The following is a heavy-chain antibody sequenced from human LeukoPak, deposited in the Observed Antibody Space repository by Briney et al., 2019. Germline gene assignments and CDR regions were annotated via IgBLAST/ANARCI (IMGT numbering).Heavy chain of an antibody. CDR2: ISYDGSNK. D-gene: IGHD6-13*01. Sequence: PGRSLRLSCAASGFTFSSYGMHWVRQAPGKGLEWVAVISYDGSNKYYADSVKGRFTISRDNSKNTLYLQMNSLRAEDTAVYYCAKDLRRSSWYAFDYWGQGTLVTVSS. V-gene: IGHV3-30*18. CDR1: GFTFSSYG. CDR3: AKDLRRSSWYAFDY. J-gene: IGHJ4*02.